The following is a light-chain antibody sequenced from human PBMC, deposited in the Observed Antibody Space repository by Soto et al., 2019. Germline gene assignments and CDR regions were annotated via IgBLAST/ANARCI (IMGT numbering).Light chain of an antibody. V-gene: IGKV1-33*01. CDR3: QHYNTYSST. Sequence: ILLTQSPSSLSASIGDRVTITCQASQDISNYLNWYQQKPGKVPKLLIYDASNLEGGVPSRFSGSGSGTEFTLTISSLQPDDFATYYCQHYNTYSSTFGQGTKVDIK. CDR2: DAS. CDR1: QDISNY. J-gene: IGKJ1*01.